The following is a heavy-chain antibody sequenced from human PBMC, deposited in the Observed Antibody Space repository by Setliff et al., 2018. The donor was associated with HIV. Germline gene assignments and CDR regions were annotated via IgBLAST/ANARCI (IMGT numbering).Heavy chain of an antibody. CDR3: ARDHCSSSGCYEYSYYGMDV. CDR1: GSSFTNHY. V-gene: IGHV1-46*01. Sequence: ASVKVSCKPSGSSFTNHYMHWVRQAPGQGLEWMGVINPTGGSTRNTQKFQGRVTMTRDTSISTAYMEVSRLRSDDTAVYYCARDHCSSSGCYEYSYYGMDVWGQGTTVTVSS. CDR2: INPTGGST. J-gene: IGHJ6*02. D-gene: IGHD2-2*01.